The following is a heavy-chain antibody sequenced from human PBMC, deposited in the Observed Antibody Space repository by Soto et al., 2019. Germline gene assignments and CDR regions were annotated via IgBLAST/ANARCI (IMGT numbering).Heavy chain of an antibody. D-gene: IGHD3-10*01. V-gene: IGHV1-3*01. CDR3: ARVSCRSNYYGSGSYNCQDYYYYMDV. CDR2: INAGNGNT. CDR1: GYTFTSYA. J-gene: IGHJ6*03. Sequence: QVQLVQSGAEVKKPGASVKVSCKASGYTFTSYAMHWVRQAPGQRLEWMGWINAGNGNTKYSQKFQGRVTITRDTSASTAYMELSSLRSEDTAVYYCARVSCRSNYYGSGSYNCQDYYYYMDVWGKGTTVTVSS.